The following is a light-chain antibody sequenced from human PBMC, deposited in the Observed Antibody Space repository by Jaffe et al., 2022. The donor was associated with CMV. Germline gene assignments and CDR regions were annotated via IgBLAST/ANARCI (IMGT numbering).Light chain of an antibody. CDR1: QSISDSY. CDR3: QLYGSSPWT. J-gene: IGKJ1*01. CDR2: GAS. Sequence: EIVLTQSPGTLSLSPGERATLSCRASQSISDSYLAWYQQKPGQAPRLLIYGASSRATGIPDRFSGSGSGTDFTLTISRLEPEDLAVYYCQLYGSSPWTFGQGTKVEL. V-gene: IGKV3-20*01.